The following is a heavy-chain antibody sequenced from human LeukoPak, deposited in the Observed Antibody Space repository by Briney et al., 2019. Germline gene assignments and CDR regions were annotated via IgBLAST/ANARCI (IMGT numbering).Heavy chain of an antibody. CDR3: ARWGRGHYVY. V-gene: IGHV3-13*01. Sequence: GGSLRLSCAASGFTFSNYDMHWVRQSTGKGLEWVSAIAAVGDTYYPGSVKGRFTISRDNAKNSMYLQMNSLRAGDTAVYYCARWGRGHYVYWGQGTLVTVSS. D-gene: IGHD3-3*01. CDR2: IAAVGDT. J-gene: IGHJ4*02. CDR1: GFTFSNYD.